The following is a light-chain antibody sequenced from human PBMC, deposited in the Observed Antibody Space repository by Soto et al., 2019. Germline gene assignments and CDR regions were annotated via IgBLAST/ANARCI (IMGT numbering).Light chain of an antibody. Sequence: DIQMTQSPSTLSGSVGDRVTITCRASQTISSWLAWSQQKPGKAPKLLIYKASTLKSGVPSRFSGSGAGTEFTLTISRLQRDDFATYYCQHYNRYSEAFGQGTKVELK. V-gene: IGKV1-5*03. J-gene: IGKJ1*01. CDR1: QTISSW. CDR3: QHYNRYSEA. CDR2: KAS.